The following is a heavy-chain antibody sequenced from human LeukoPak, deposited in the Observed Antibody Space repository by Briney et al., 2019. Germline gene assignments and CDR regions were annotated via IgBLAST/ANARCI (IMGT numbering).Heavy chain of an antibody. J-gene: IGHJ4*02. CDR3: ATGQVYYDSSGYHFDY. V-gene: IGHV3-48*01. D-gene: IGHD3-22*01. CDR1: GCSFSNYN. Sequence: GGSLRLSCSASGCSFSNYNMNWVRQAPGKVLEWISYISYSSRTTHYANSLKGRFTISRDHAENSLYLQMNSLSAEDTAVYYCATGQVYYDSSGYHFDYWGQGTLVTVSS. CDR2: ISYSSRTT.